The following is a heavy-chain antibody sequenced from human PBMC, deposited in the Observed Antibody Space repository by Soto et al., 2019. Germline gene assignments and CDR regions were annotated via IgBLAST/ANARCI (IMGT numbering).Heavy chain of an antibody. J-gene: IGHJ5*02. CDR2: IIPIFGTA. CDR3: ARDMGNYYDSSGYTWFDP. D-gene: IGHD3-22*01. Sequence: SAKFSCKACGGTFSSYAISWVRQATGQGLEWMGGIIPIFGTANYAQKFQGRVTITADKSTSTAYMELSSLRSEDTAVYYCARDMGNYYDSSGYTWFDPWGQGTLVPVSS. V-gene: IGHV1-69*06. CDR1: GGTFSSYA.